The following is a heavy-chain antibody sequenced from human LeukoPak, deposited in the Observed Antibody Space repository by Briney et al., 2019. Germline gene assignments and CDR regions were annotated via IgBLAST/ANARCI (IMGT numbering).Heavy chain of an antibody. V-gene: IGHV4-59*01. CDR1: GGSISSYY. CDR2: IYYSGST. J-gene: IGHJ5*02. D-gene: IGHD6-13*01. CDR3: ARVGYSSSENWLDP. Sequence: SETLSLTCTVSGGSISSYYWSWIRQPPGKGLEWIGYIYYSGSTNYNPSLKSRVTISVDTSKNQFSLKLSSVTAADTAVYYCARVGYSSSENWLDPWGQGTLVTVSS.